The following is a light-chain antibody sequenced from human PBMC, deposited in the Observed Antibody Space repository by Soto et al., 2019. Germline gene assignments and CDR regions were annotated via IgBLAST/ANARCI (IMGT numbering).Light chain of an antibody. V-gene: IGKV3-11*01. J-gene: IGKJ5*01. CDR2: DAS. CDR3: QQRSNWPPT. Sequence: IMVPQSRCTLSLSPEARSTLSCRASQGVSSNYLAWYQQKPGQAPRLLIYDASNRATGIPARFSGSGSGTDFTLTISSLEPEDFAVYYCQQRSNWPPTFGQGTRLEIK. CDR1: QGVSSNY.